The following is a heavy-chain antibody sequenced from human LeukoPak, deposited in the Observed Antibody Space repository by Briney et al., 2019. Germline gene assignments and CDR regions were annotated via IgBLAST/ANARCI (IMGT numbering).Heavy chain of an antibody. CDR1: GFTFSSDA. Sequence: GGSLRLACSASGFTFSSDAMSWVRQAPGKGRGWVSAISGSGGSTYYPDCVKARLTISRDNSQNKLYLQMNSLRAEDTAVYYCAKRLTSGWAFDYWGQGTLVTVSS. CDR3: AKRLTSGWAFDY. V-gene: IGHV3-23*01. J-gene: IGHJ4*02. D-gene: IGHD6-19*01. CDR2: ISGSGGST.